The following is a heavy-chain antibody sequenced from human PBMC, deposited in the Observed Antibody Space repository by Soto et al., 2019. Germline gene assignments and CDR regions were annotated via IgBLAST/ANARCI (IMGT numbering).Heavy chain of an antibody. CDR1: GGSISSSSYY. CDR2: IYYSGST. V-gene: IGHV4-39*01. D-gene: IGHD3-22*01. J-gene: IGHJ4*02. Sequence: PSETLSLTCTVSGGSISSSSYYWGWIRQPPGKGLEWIGSIYYSGSTYYNPSLKSRVTISVDTSKNQFSLKLSSVTAADTAVYYCASLLLYYYDSSGPSPFAHWGQGTLVPVPS. CDR3: ASLLLYYYDSSGPSPFAH.